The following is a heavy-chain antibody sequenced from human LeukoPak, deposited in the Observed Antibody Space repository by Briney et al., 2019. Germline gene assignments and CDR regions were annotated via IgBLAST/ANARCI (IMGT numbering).Heavy chain of an antibody. CDR1: GFTFSRYS. Sequence: GGSLRLSCESSGFTFSRYSMHWVRQAPGKGLEWVAVISHDGTTKYNADSVEGRFTISRDNSRNTLYLQMNSLRPDDTAVYFCARGFLEWLLYGGADYWGQGTLVTVSS. V-gene: IGHV3-30-3*01. CDR3: ARGFLEWLLYGGADY. D-gene: IGHD3-3*01. J-gene: IGHJ4*02. CDR2: ISHDGTTK.